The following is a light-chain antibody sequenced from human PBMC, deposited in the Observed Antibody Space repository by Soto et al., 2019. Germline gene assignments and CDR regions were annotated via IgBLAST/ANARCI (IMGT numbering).Light chain of an antibody. CDR2: SAS. CDR1: QGISNY. J-gene: IGKJ2*01. Sequence: DIQMTQSPSSLSASVGDRVTITCQASQGISNYLAWYQQKPGNVPKLLIYSASTLQSGVPSRFSGSGSGTDFTLTISSLQPEDVATYYCQKYNDAPKTFGQGTKLEIK. CDR3: QKYNDAPKT. V-gene: IGKV1-27*01.